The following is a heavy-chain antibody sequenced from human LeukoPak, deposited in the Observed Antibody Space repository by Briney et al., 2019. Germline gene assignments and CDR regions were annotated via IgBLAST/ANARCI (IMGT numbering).Heavy chain of an antibody. CDR2: ISYDGSNK. Sequence: GGSLRLSCAASGFTFSSYGMHWVRPAPGKGLEGVAVISYDGSNKYYADSVKGRFTISRDNSKNTLYLQMNSLRAEDTAVYFCASWSLYGMDVWGQGTTVTVSS. V-gene: IGHV3-30*03. CDR3: ASWSLYGMDV. D-gene: IGHD2-8*02. CDR1: GFTFSSYG. J-gene: IGHJ6*02.